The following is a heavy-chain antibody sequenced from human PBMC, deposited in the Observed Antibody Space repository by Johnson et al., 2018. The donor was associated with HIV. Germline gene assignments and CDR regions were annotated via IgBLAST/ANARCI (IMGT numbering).Heavy chain of an antibody. D-gene: IGHD2-15*01. CDR2: ISSSGSAI. J-gene: IGHJ3*02. Sequence: QVQLVESGGGLVQPGGSLRLSCTASGFTFSDYYMNWIRQAPGKGLEWVSYISSSGSAIYYAGPVKGRFTISRDNAKNSLFLQMNSLRAEETAVYYCARERGWRSEAFDIWGQGTMVTVSS. CDR1: GFTFSDYY. V-gene: IGHV3-11*04. CDR3: ARERGWRSEAFDI.